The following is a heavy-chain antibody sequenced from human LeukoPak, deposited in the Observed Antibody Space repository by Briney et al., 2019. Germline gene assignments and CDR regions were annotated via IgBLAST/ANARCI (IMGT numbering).Heavy chain of an antibody. CDR2: VNPNTGGT. CDR1: GYTFTGYY. CDR3: ARQKLGDFRAFDH. V-gene: IGHV1-2*06. D-gene: IGHD3-16*01. J-gene: IGHJ4*02. Sequence: ASVKVSCKASGYTFTGYYLHWVRQAPGQGLEWMGRVNPNTGGTHLPQKFQGSVTMTRDTAISTVYMELNRLRFDDTAVYYCARQKLGDFRAFDHWGQGTLVTVSS.